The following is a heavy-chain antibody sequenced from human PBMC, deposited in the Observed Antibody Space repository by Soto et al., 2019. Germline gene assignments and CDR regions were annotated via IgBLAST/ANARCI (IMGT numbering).Heavy chain of an antibody. Sequence: QVQLVQSGAEVRKPGASVKVSCKTSGYTFSRSGISWVRQAPGQGLGWMGWISTYNGDANYARKLQGRVTMTTDTSTRTAFMELGSLTADDTAVYYCARSGSVPYYYYGLDVWGQGTTVTVSS. D-gene: IGHD1-26*01. V-gene: IGHV1-18*01. CDR3: ARSGSVPYYYYGLDV. CDR1: GYTFSRSG. CDR2: ISTYNGDA. J-gene: IGHJ6*02.